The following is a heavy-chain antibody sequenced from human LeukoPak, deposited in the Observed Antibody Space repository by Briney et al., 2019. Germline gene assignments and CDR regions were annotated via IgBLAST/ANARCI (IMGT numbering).Heavy chain of an antibody. J-gene: IGHJ4*02. D-gene: IGHD3-10*01. CDR3: ARVWFGEFAYFDY. V-gene: IGHV3-53*01. Sequence: GGSLRLSCAASGSTVSGNHMNWVRQAPGKGLEWVSVIYSTGRIDYAESVNGRFTISRDNSKNTLYLQMNSLRAEDTAVYYCARVWFGEFAYFDYWGQGTLVTVSS. CDR2: IYSTGRI. CDR1: GSTVSGNH.